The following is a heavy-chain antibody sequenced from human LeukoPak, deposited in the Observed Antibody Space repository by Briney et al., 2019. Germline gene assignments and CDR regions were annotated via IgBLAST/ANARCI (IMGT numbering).Heavy chain of an antibody. V-gene: IGHV5-51*01. D-gene: IGHD3-16*01. CDR3: AAGGASAP. Sequence: GESLKISCKGSGYSFTNFWIGWVRQMPGKGLEWMGVISPGDSGIRYSPSFQGQVTISVDKSISTAYLQWSSLKASDSAMYYCAAGGASAPWGQGTLVAVSS. CDR1: GYSFTNFW. J-gene: IGHJ5*02. CDR2: ISPGDSGI.